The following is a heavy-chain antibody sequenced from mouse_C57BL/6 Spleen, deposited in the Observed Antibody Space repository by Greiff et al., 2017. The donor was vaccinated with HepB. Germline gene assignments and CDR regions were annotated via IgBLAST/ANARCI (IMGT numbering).Heavy chain of an antibody. CDR1: GFTFSDYY. CDR2: INYDGSST. J-gene: IGHJ1*03. V-gene: IGHV5-16*01. CDR3: ARDPGGYFDV. Sequence: EVMLVESEGGLVQPGSSMKLSCTASGFTFSDYYMAWVRQVPEKGLEWVANINYDGSSTYYLDSLKSRFIISRDNAKNILYLQRSSLKSEDTATYYCARDPGGYFDVWGTGTTVTVSS.